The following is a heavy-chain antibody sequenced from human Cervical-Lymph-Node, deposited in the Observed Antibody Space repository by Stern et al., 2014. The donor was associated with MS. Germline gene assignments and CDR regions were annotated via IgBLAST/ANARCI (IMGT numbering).Heavy chain of an antibody. CDR1: GGKFSSSFA. D-gene: IGHD4-17*01. V-gene: IGHV1-69*09. J-gene: IGHJ5*02. CDR2: IIPIIGLA. Sequence: QLGQSGAEVKKPGSSVNVSCQASGGKFSSSFAVSWVRQAPGQGLEWMGRIIPIIGLANYAQKFETRLTITADRSTSTVYMALSSLTSDDTALYYCARGIVTNRPASTLHNLFDPWGQGTLVTVSS. CDR3: ARGIVTNRPASTLHNLFDP.